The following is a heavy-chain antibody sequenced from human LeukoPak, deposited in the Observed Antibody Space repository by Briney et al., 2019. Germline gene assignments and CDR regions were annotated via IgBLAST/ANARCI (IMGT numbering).Heavy chain of an antibody. CDR1: GGSISSSSYY. CDR3: ARDFNWIYRFDP. Sequence: PAETLSLTCTVSGGSISSSSYYWGWIRQPPGKGLEWIGSMYYSGSTYDNPSLKSRVTRSVDTSKNQFSLKLSSVTAANTAVYYCARDFNWIYRFDPWGQGTLVTVSS. J-gene: IGHJ5*02. V-gene: IGHV4-39*07. CDR2: MYYSGST. D-gene: IGHD1-7*01.